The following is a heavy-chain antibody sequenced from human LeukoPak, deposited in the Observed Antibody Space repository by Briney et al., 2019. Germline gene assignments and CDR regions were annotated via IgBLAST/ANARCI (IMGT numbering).Heavy chain of an antibody. D-gene: IGHD4-17*01. CDR3: ARDRTVTTTEDAFDI. Sequence: SETLSLTCTVSGGSISSYYWSWIRQPPGKGLEWIGYIYYSGSTNYNPSLKSRVTISVDTSKNQFSLKLSSVTAADTAVYYCARDRTVTTTEDAFDIWGQGTMVTVSS. V-gene: IGHV4-59*01. J-gene: IGHJ3*02. CDR1: GGSISSYY. CDR2: IYYSGST.